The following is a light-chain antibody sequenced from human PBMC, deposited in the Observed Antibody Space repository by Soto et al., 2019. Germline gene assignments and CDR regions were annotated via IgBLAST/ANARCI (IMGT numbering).Light chain of an antibody. J-gene: IGLJ1*01. CDR3: CSSAPESTYV. CDR1: SSDVGTRSL. CDR2: KGT. Sequence: QSALTQVASVSGSPGQSITISSTGTSSDVGTRSLVSWYRQHPHKAPQLIIYKGTQRPSGVSNRISGATSGNAASLTISGLQADDEADYFCCSSAPESTYVFGTGTKVTVL. V-gene: IGLV2-23*01.